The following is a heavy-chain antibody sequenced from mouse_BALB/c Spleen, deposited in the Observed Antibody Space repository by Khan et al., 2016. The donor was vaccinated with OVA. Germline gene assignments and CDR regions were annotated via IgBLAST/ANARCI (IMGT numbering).Heavy chain of an antibody. CDR1: GYTFTDYA. CDR3: AKPAYDGYYDY. D-gene: IGHD2-3*01. V-gene: IGHV1S137*01. CDR2: ISTYSGNT. J-gene: IGHJ2*01. Sequence: QVQLKQSGPELVRPGVSVKISCKGSGYTFTDYAMYWVKQSHAKSLEWIGLISTYSGNTNYNQKFWGKVTMTVDKSSSTAYMEIARLTSADSAISYCAKPAYDGYYDYWGQGTTLTVSS.